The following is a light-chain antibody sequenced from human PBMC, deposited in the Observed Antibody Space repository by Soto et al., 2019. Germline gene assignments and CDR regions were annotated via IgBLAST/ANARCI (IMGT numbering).Light chain of an antibody. V-gene: IGKV3-20*01. J-gene: IGKJ2*01. CDR2: GAS. Sequence: EIVLTQSPGTLSLSPGERATLSCRASQSVSSSSLGWYQQKPGQAPRLLIYGASSRATGIPDRFSGSGSGTDFTLTISRLEPEDFAVYYCQQYGSSPRTFGQGTKLEIK. CDR1: QSVSSSS. CDR3: QQYGSSPRT.